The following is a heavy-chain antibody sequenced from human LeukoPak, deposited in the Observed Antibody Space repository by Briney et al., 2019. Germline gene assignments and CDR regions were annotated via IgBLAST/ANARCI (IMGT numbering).Heavy chain of an antibody. D-gene: IGHD3-16*02. J-gene: IGHJ5*02. CDR1: GYSFTSHY. Sequence: ASVKVSCKASGYSFTSHYMHWVRQAPGQGLEWMGLINPSGSSTLYAQKFQGRVTMTRDMSTTTDYMELSSLRSEDTAVYYCARDNSVGDIAWWFDPWGQGTLVTVSP. V-gene: IGHV1-46*01. CDR3: ARDNSVGDIAWWFDP. CDR2: INPSGSST.